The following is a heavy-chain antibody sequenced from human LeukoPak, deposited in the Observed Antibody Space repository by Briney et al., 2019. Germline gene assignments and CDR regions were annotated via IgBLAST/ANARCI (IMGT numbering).Heavy chain of an antibody. V-gene: IGHV1-69*05. J-gene: IGHJ4*02. Sequence: SVKVSCKASGGTFGSYAISWVRQAPGQGLEWMGGIIPIFGTANYAQKFQGRVTITTDESTSTAYMELSSLRSEDTAVYYCATHKDIVVVVAATWPYYFDYWGQGTLVTVSS. CDR2: IIPIFGTA. CDR1: GGTFGSYA. D-gene: IGHD2-15*01. CDR3: ATHKDIVVVVAATWPYYFDY.